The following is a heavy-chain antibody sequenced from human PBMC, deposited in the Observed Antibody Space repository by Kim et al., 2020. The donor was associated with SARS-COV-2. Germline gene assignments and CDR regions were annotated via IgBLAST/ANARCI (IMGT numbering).Heavy chain of an antibody. CDR2: IYHSGST. J-gene: IGHJ1*01. Sequence: SETLSLTCAVSGGSISSSNWWSWVRQPPGKGLEWIGEIYHSGSTNYNPSLKSRVTISVDKSKNQFSLKLSSVTAADTAVYYCARTEGATFSGGYFQHWGQGTLVTVSS. V-gene: IGHV4-4*02. D-gene: IGHD1-26*01. CDR3: ARTEGATFSGGYFQH. CDR1: GGSISSSNW.